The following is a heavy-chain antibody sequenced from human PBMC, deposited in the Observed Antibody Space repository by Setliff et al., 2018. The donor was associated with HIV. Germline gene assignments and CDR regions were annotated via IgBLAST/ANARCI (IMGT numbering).Heavy chain of an antibody. J-gene: IGHJ6*02. V-gene: IGHV4-59*08. CDR1: GGSISSYC. Sequence: SETLSLTCTVSGGSISSYCWNWIRQPPGKGLEWIGYIYYSGSTYYNPSLKSRVAISVDTSKNQFSLKLSSVTAADTAVYYCARSPSYSSSFSYYYYSMDVWGQGTTVTVSS. CDR2: IYYSGST. D-gene: IGHD6-6*01. CDR3: ARSPSYSSSFSYYYYSMDV.